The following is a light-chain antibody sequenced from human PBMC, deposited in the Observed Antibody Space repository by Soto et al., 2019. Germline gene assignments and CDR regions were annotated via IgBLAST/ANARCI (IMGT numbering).Light chain of an antibody. Sequence: QSALTQPASVSGSPGQSITLSCTGTSSDVGSYNLISWYQQHPGKASKLMIYEGSKRPSGVSNRFSGSKSGNTASLTISGLQAEDEADYYCCSYAGSSTPYVFGTGTKLTVL. CDR2: EGS. V-gene: IGLV2-23*01. CDR1: SSDVGSYNL. CDR3: CSYAGSSTPYV. J-gene: IGLJ1*01.